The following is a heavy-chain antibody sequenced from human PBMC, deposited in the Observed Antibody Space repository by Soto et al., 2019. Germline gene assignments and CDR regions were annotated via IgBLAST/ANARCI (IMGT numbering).Heavy chain of an antibody. Sequence: PGGSLRLSCAASGFTFSSYGTHWVRQAPGKGLEWVAVIWYDGSNKYYADSVKGRFTISRDNSKNTLYLQMNSLRAEDTAVYYCARDYDFWSGPYRHGMDVWGQGTTVTVSS. CDR3: ARDYDFWSGPYRHGMDV. J-gene: IGHJ6*02. CDR1: GFTFSSYG. V-gene: IGHV3-33*01. D-gene: IGHD3-3*01. CDR2: IWYDGSNK.